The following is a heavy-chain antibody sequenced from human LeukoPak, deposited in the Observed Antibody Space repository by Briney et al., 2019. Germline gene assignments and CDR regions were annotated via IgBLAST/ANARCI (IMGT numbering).Heavy chain of an antibody. CDR1: GFTFDDYA. J-gene: IGHJ6*02. Sequence: GGSLRLSCAASGFTFDDYAMHWVRQAPGKGLEWVSGISWNSGSIGYADSVKGRFTISRDNAKNSLYLQMNSLRAEDTALYYCAKDMVEGGSYQYYYYGMDVWGQGTTVTVSS. D-gene: IGHD1-26*01. CDR2: ISWNSGSI. CDR3: AKDMVEGGSYQYYYYGMDV. V-gene: IGHV3-9*01.